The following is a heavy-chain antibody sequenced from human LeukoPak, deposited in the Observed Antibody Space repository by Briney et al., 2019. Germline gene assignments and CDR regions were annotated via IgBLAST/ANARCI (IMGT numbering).Heavy chain of an antibody. V-gene: IGHV3-48*02. Sequence: PGGSLRLSCAASGFTFSSYSMNWVRQAPGKGLEWVSYISSISSTIYYADAVKGRFTISRDNAKNSLYLQMNSLRDEDTAVYYCARGVLRYFDWYFDYWGQGTLVTVSS. CDR1: GFTFSSYS. CDR2: ISSISSTI. D-gene: IGHD3-9*01. CDR3: ARGVLRYFDWYFDY. J-gene: IGHJ4*02.